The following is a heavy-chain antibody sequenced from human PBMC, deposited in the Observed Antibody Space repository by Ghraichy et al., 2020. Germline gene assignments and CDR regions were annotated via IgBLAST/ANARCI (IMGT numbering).Heavy chain of an antibody. CDR2: INHSGST. V-gene: IGHV4-34*01. CDR3: ANYGSGSYIVDP. Sequence: SETLSLTCAVYGGSFSGYYWSWIRQPPGKGLEWIGEINHSGSTNYNPSLKSRVTISVDTSKNQFSLKLSSVTAADTAVYYCANYGSGSYIVDPWGQGTLVTVSS. J-gene: IGHJ5*02. D-gene: IGHD3-10*01. CDR1: GGSFSGYY.